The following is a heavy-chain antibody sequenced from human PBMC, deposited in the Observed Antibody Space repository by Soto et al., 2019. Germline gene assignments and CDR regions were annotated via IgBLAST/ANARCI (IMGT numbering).Heavy chain of an antibody. CDR2: INPSGGST. CDR1: GYTFTSYY. V-gene: IGHV1-46*01. D-gene: IGHD3-10*01. CDR3: ARDWGLWFGELLYYYYGMDV. Sequence: GASVKVSCKASGYTFTSYYMHWVRQAPGQGLEWMGIINPSGGSTSYAQKFQGRVTMTRDTSTSTVYMELSSLRSEDTAVYYCARDWGLWFGELLYYYYGMDVWGQGTTVTVSS. J-gene: IGHJ6*02.